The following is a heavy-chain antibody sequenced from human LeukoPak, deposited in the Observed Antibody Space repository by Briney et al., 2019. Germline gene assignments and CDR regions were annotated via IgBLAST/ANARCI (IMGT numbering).Heavy chain of an antibody. V-gene: IGHV3-48*04. J-gene: IGHJ3*02. CDR1: GFTFSSYA. D-gene: IGHD1-26*01. CDR2: ISSSGSTI. CDR3: ARVPREPGVSAFDI. Sequence: GGSLRLSCAASGFTFSSYAMSWVRQAPGKGLEWVSYISSSGSTIYYADSVKGRFTISRDNAKNSLYLQMNSLRAEDTAVYYCARVPREPGVSAFDIWGQGTMVTVSS.